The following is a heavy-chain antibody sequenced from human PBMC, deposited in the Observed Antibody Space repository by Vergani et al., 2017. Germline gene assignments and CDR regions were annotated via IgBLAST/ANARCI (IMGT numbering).Heavy chain of an antibody. Sequence: EVQLLESGGGLVQPGGSLRLSCAASGFTFSSYAMSWVRQAPGKGLEWVSYISSSSSTIHYADSVKGRFTISRDNAKNSLNLQMNSLRAEDTAVYYCAIGYSGYYDYWGQGTLVAVSS. CDR1: GFTFSSYA. V-gene: IGHV3-48*01. J-gene: IGHJ4*02. CDR3: AIGYSGYYDY. CDR2: ISSSSSTI. D-gene: IGHD5-12*01.